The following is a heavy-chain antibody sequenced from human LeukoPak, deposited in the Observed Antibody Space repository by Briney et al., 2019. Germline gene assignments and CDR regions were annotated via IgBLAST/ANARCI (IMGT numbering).Heavy chain of an antibody. V-gene: IGHV3-30*02. D-gene: IGHD3-10*01. CDR3: VKENIWFGEVLFRRGGFDY. CDR1: GFTLCNYG. Sequence: LPGGSLRLSCAACGFTLCNYGMHWVRQAPGKGLEWVAVIWFDGSNKYYADSVKGRFTISRDNSKNTLYLQMNSLRAEDTAVYYCVKENIWFGEVLFRRGGFDYWGQGTLVTVSS. J-gene: IGHJ4*02. CDR2: IWFDGSNK.